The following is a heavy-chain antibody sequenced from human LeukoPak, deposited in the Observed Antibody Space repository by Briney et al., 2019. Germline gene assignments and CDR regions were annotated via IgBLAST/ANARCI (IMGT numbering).Heavy chain of an antibody. V-gene: IGHV4-4*02. CDR1: GGSISSSNW. Sequence: SGTLSLTCAVSGGSISSSNWWRWVRQPPGKGLEWIGEIYHSGSTNYNPSLKSRVTISVDKSKNQFSLKLSSVTAADTAVYYCARHPITAGGSVDLIDYWGQGTLVTVSS. CDR2: IYHSGST. D-gene: IGHD1-14*01. J-gene: IGHJ4*02. CDR3: ARHPITAGGSVDLIDY.